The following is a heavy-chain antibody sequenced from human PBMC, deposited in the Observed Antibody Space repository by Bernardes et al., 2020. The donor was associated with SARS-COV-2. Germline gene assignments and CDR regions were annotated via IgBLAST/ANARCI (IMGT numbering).Heavy chain of an antibody. Sequence: GSPRLSYASSGFTVRSYAMSWVRQSPGKGLEWVSAISGSGGSTYYADSVKGRFTISRDNSKNTLYLQMNSLRAEDTAVYYCAKEAGYSSGWDLDYWGQGTLVTVSS. J-gene: IGHJ4*02. CDR3: AKEAGYSSGWDLDY. CDR2: ISGSGGST. D-gene: IGHD6-19*01. CDR1: GFTVRSYA. V-gene: IGHV3-23*01.